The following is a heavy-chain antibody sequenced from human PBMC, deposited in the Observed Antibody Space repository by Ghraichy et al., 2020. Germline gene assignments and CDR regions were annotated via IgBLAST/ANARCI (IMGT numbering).Heavy chain of an antibody. J-gene: IGHJ4*02. CDR2: IYSSGTT. D-gene: IGHD3-22*01. Sequence: SETLSLTCSVSNGSVTGYYWSWLRQPPGQGLERIAYIYSSGTTYYNPSLQSRVTISIDTSKNQISLKVTSLTAADTAVYYCARGGRYYDRSGYFDDWGQGTLVTVTS. CDR1: NGSVTGYY. CDR3: ARGGRYYDRSGYFDD. V-gene: IGHV4-59*02.